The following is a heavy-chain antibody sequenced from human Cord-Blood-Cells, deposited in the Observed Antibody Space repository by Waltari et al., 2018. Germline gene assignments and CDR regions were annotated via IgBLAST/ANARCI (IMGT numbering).Heavy chain of an antibody. D-gene: IGHD3-10*01. Sequence: EVQLVESGGGLVQPGGSLKLSCAASGFTFSGSAMHWFRPASGKGLEWVGRIRSKANSYATAYAASVKGRFTISRDDSKNTAYLQMNSLKTEDTAVYYCLGDYYGSGSPDYWGQGTLVTVSS. CDR1: GFTFSGSA. J-gene: IGHJ4*02. V-gene: IGHV3-73*02. CDR2: IRSKANSYAT. CDR3: LGDYYGSGSPDY.